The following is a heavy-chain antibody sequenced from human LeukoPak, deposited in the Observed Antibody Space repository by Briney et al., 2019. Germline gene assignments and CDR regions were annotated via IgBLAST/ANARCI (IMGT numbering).Heavy chain of an antibody. Sequence: ASVKVSCEASGYSFIGYEINWVRQATGQGLERMGWMNPNSGNTAYAQKFQGRLTMTRDTSKSTAYMELSSLTSEDTAMYYCARGGRAASVWFGPWGQGTLVSVSS. J-gene: IGHJ5*02. V-gene: IGHV1-8*01. CDR1: GYSFIGYE. D-gene: IGHD6-13*01. CDR3: ARGGRAASVWFGP. CDR2: MNPNSGNT.